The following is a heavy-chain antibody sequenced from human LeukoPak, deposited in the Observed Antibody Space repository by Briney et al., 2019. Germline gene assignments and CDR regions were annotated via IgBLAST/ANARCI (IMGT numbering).Heavy chain of an antibody. CDR1: GGTFSSYA. J-gene: IGHJ4*02. CDR2: IIPILGIA. V-gene: IGHV1-69*04. CDR3: ARGEERLHY. Sequence: ASVKVSCKASGGTFSSYAISWVRQAPGQGLEWMGRIIPILGIANYAQKFQGRVTITADKSTGTAYMELSSLRSEDTAVYYCARGEERLHYWGQGTLVTVSS.